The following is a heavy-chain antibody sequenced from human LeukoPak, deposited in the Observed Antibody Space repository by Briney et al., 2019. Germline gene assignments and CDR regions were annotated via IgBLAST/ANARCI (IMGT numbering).Heavy chain of an antibody. J-gene: IGHJ3*02. Sequence: GGSLRLSCAASGFTFSSYWMSWVRQAPGKGLEWVANIKQDGSEKYYVDSVKGRFTISRDNAKNSLYLQMNSLRAEDTAVYYCARVPYSYSSGWYLYPENLGDAFDIWGQGTMVTVSS. CDR2: IKQDGSEK. V-gene: IGHV3-7*01. CDR3: ARVPYSYSSGWYLYPENLGDAFDI. CDR1: GFTFSSYW. D-gene: IGHD6-19*01.